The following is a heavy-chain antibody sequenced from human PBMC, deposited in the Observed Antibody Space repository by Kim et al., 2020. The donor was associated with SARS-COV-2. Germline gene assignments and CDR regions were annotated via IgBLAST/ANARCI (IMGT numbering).Heavy chain of an antibody. J-gene: IGHJ5*02. Sequence: SETLSLTCAVYGGSFSGYYWSWIRQPPGKGLEWIGEINHSGSTNYNPSLKSRVTISVDTSKNQFSLKLSSVTAADTAVYYCARGIRGGYGPASKGWFDPWGQGTLVTVSS. CDR3: ARGIRGGYGPASKGWFDP. CDR1: GGSFSGYY. V-gene: IGHV4-34*01. D-gene: IGHD5-12*01. CDR2: INHSGST.